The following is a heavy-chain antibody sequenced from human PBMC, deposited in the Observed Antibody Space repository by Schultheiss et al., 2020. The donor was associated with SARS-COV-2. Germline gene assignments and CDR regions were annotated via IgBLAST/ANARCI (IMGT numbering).Heavy chain of an antibody. J-gene: IGHJ4*03. CDR1: GGSISSGSYY. CDR2: IYYSGST. D-gene: IGHD5-18*01. CDR3: ARGPQPAHFDY. Sequence: GSLRLSCTVSGGSISSGSYYWSWIRQPAGKGLEWIGYIYYSGSTNYNPSLKSRVTISVDTSKNQFSLKLSSVTAADTAVYYCARGPQPAHFDYWGQGTMVTVSS. V-gene: IGHV4-61*10.